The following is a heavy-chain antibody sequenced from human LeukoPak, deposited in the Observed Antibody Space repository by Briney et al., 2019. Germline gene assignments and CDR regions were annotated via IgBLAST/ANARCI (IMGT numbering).Heavy chain of an antibody. CDR2: IYYSGST. CDR3: ARDQDGLDY. Sequence: PSETLSLTCTVSGGSISSYYGSWLRQPPGKGLEWIGYIYYSGSTNYNPSLKSRVTISVDTSKNQFSLKLSSVTAADTAVYYCARDQDGLDYWGQGTLVTVSS. J-gene: IGHJ4*02. CDR1: GGSISSYY. D-gene: IGHD2-15*01. V-gene: IGHV4-59*01.